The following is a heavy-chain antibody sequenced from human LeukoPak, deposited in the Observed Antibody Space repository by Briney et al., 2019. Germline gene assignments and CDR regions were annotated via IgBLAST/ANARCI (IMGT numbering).Heavy chain of an antibody. CDR1: GGSISSSSYY. J-gene: IGHJ4*02. CDR2: IYYSGST. V-gene: IGHV4-39*07. D-gene: IGHD1-26*01. Sequence: SETLSLTCTVAGGSISSSSYYWGWIRQPPGKGLEWIGSIYYSGSTYYNPSLKSRVTISVDTSKNQFSLKLSSVTAADTAVYYCARGRTYGAFDYWGQGTLVTVSS. CDR3: ARGRTYGAFDY.